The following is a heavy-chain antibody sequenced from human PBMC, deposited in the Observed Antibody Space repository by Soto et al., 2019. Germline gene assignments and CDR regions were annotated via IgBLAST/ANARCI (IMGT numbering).Heavy chain of an antibody. CDR3: ARDRARSSGWGGYYYYGMEV. CDR1: GGSISRYY. J-gene: IGHJ6*02. Sequence: SETLSLTCTVSGGSISRYYWSWIQQPPGKGLEWIGYIYYSGSTNYNPSLKSRVTISVDTSKNQFSLKLSLVTAPDTALYYRARDRARSSGWGGYYYYGMEVWGQGTTITVCS. D-gene: IGHD6-25*01. CDR2: IYYSGST. V-gene: IGHV4-59*01.